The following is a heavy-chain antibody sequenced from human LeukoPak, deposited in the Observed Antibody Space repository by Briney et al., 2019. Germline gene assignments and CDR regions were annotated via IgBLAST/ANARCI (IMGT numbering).Heavy chain of an antibody. CDR3: ARVRDNWNPERSDY. D-gene: IGHD1-20*01. V-gene: IGHV3-21*01. Sequence: PGGSLRLSCAASGFTFSSYSMNWVRQAPGKGLKWVSSISSSSSYIYYADSVKGRFTISRDNAKNSLYLQMNSLRAEDTAVYYCARVRDNWNPERSDYWGQGTLVTVSS. CDR2: ISSSSSYI. J-gene: IGHJ4*02. CDR1: GFTFSSYS.